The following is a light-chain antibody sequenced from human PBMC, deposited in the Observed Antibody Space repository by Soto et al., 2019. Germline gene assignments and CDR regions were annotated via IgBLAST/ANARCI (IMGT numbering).Light chain of an antibody. CDR3: AVWDDSLKDL. CDR2: STN. CDR1: TSNIGSNT. V-gene: IGLV1-44*01. Sequence: QSVLTQPPSASGTPGQRVTISCSGSTSNIGSNTVNWYQQLPGSAPKLLIYSTNQRPSGVPDRFSGSKSGTSASLAISGLQSEDEADYYCAVWDDSLKDLFGGGTKLTVL. J-gene: IGLJ2*01.